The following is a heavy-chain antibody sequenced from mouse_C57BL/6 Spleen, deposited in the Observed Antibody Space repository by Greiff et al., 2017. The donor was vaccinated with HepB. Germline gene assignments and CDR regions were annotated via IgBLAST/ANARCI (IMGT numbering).Heavy chain of an antibody. CDR1: GYTFTDYN. CDR3: ARGMGDWYFDV. CDR2: INPNNGGT. Sequence: EVKLMESGPELVKPGASVKMSCKASGYTFTDYNMHWVKQSHGKSLEWIGYINPNNGGTSYNQKFKGKATLTVNKSSSTAYMELRSLTSEDSAVYYGARGMGDWYFDVWGTGATVTVSS. V-gene: IGHV1-22*01. D-gene: IGHD4-1*01. J-gene: IGHJ1*03.